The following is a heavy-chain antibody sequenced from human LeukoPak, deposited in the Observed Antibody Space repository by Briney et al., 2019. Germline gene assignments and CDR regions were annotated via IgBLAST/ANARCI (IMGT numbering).Heavy chain of an antibody. CDR1: GYTFTGYY. CDR3: VRERYYGSGKGRYFQH. D-gene: IGHD3-10*01. CDR2: TNPNSGGT. Sequence: GASVKVSCKASGYTFTGYYMHWVRQAPGQGLEWMGWTNPNSGGTNYAQKFQGRVTMTRDTSISTAYMELSRLRSDDTAVYYCVRERYYGSGKGRYFQHWGQGTLVTVSS. J-gene: IGHJ1*01. V-gene: IGHV1-2*02.